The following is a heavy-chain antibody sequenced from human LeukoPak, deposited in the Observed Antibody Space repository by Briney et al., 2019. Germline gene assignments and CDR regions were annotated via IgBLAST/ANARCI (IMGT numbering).Heavy chain of an antibody. J-gene: IGHJ6*03. D-gene: IGHD6-25*01. CDR1: GYTFTSYD. CDR3: ARKATAEDYYYYYMDV. V-gene: IGHV1-8*01. CDR2: LNPNTRNT. Sequence: ASVKVSYKASGYTFTSYDMNWVRQATGQGLEWMGWLNPNTRNTGYAQKFQGRITMTRNTSISTAYMELSSLTSEDTAVYYCARKATAEDYYYYYMDVWGKGTTVTVSS.